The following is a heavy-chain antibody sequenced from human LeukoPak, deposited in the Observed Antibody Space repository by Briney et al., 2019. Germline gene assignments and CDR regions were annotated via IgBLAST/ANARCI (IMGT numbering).Heavy chain of an antibody. CDR2: IRYDGSNK. CDR1: GFTFSSYG. CDR3: AKDMYYYDSSGYYYFDY. J-gene: IGHJ4*02. Sequence: PGGSLRLSCVASGFTFSSYGMHWVRQAPGKGLEWVAFIRYDGSNKYYADSVKGRFTISRDNSKNTLYLQMNSLRAEDTAVYYCAKDMYYYDSSGYYYFDYWGQGTLVTVSS. D-gene: IGHD3-22*01. V-gene: IGHV3-30*02.